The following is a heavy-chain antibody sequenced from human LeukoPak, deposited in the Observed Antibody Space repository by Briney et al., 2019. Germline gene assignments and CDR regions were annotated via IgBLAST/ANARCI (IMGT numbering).Heavy chain of an antibody. D-gene: IGHD3-3*01. CDR2: IYYSGST. CDR3: ARSSAYYDFWSGYYRDNWFDP. Sequence: SETLSLTCTVSGGSISSYYWSWIRQPPGKGLEWIGYIYYSGSTNYNPSLKSRVTISVDTSKNQFSLKLSSVTAADTAVYYCARSSAYYDFWSGYYRDNWFDPWGQGTLVTVSS. V-gene: IGHV4-59*01. J-gene: IGHJ5*02. CDR1: GGSISSYY.